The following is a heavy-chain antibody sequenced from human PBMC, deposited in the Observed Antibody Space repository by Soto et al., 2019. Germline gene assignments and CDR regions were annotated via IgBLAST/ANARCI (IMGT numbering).Heavy chain of an antibody. V-gene: IGHV1-18*01. CDR1: GYSFMKYG. CDR2: ISPYSGYT. J-gene: IGHJ4*02. CDR3: AREASVLITAAQPSRFDY. Sequence: XSVKVSCKGCGYSFMKYGINWVRQAPGQGLEWVGWISPYSGYTHSAQKFHGRLTLTTDTAASTAYMELRILRSADTALYYCAREASVLITAAQPSRFDYWGQGTLVTSPQ. D-gene: IGHD2-8*01.